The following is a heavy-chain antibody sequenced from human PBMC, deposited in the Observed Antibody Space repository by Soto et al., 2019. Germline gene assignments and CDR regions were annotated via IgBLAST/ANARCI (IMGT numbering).Heavy chain of an antibody. CDR1: GFSFSNFA. V-gene: IGHV3-30*18. Sequence: QVHLVESGGGVVQPGRSLRLSCAASGFSFSNFAMHWVRQAPGKGLEWVAVISHNGINKYSADSVEGRFTISRDSSKNTVYLQMDSLRAEDTAVYYCAKERFAEDDSWGQGTLVTVSS. CDR2: ISHNGINK. CDR3: AKERFAEDDS. J-gene: IGHJ4*02.